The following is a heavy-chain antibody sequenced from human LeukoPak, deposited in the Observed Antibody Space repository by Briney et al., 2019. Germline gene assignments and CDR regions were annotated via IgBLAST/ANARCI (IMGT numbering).Heavy chain of an antibody. CDR2: ISAYNGNT. J-gene: IGHJ4*02. CDR3: ARDRRSIAVAGTVVH. Sequence: GASVKVSCKASGYTFTSYGISWVRQAPGQGLEWMGWISAYNGNTNYAQKLQGRVAMTTDTSTSTAYMELRSLRSDDTAVYYCARDRRSIAVAGTVVHWGQGTLVTVSS. D-gene: IGHD6-19*01. CDR1: GYTFTSYG. V-gene: IGHV1-18*01.